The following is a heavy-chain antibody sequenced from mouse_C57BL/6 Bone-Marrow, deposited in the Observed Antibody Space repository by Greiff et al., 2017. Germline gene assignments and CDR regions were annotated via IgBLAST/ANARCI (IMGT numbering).Heavy chain of an antibody. CDR1: GFTFSDFY. V-gene: IGHV7-1*01. CDR2: SRNKANDYTT. D-gene: IGHD1-1*01. CDR3: ARDAPYYGSSWGAMDY. Sequence: EVKLVESGGGLVQSGRSLRLSCATSGFTFSDFYMEWVRQAPGKGLEWIAASRNKANDYTTEYSASVKGRFIVSRDTSQSILYLQMNALRAEDTAIYYCARDAPYYGSSWGAMDYWGQGTSVTVSS. J-gene: IGHJ4*01.